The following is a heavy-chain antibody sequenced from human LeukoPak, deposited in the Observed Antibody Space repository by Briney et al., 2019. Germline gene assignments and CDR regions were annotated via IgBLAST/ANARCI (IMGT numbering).Heavy chain of an antibody. V-gene: IGHV4-61*02. Sequence: SETLSLTCTVSGGSISSGSYYWNWIPQPAGKGLEWIGRLYSSGSTNYNPSRKGRVTISVDTSENQFSLKLSSVTAADTAVYYCARGRGGSFPYWYFDLWGRGTLVTVSS. CDR2: LYSSGST. J-gene: IGHJ2*01. CDR3: ARGRGGSFPYWYFDL. D-gene: IGHD2-15*01. CDR1: GGSISSGSYY.